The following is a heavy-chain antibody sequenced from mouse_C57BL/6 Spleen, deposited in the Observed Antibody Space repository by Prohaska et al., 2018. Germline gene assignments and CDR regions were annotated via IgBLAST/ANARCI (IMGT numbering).Heavy chain of an antibody. Sequence: PSVSYTNYNQKFKGKATLTVDKSTSTAYMQLSSLTSEDSAVYYCARRAISGWFAYWGQGTLVTVSA. CDR3: ARRAISGWFAY. D-gene: IGHD3-1*01. CDR2: PSVSYT. V-gene: IGHV1-69*02. J-gene: IGHJ3*01.